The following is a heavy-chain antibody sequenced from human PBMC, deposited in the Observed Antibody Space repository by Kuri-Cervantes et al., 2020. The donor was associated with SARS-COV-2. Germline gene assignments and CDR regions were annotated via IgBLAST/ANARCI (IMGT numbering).Heavy chain of an antibody. D-gene: IGHD1-26*01. Sequence: GESLKISCAASGFTFSSYAMSWVRQAPGKGLVWVSRINSDGSSTSYADSVKGRFTISRDNAKNTLYLQMNSLRAEDTAVYYCARVGSGLDWYFDLWGRGTLVTVSS. CDR1: GFTFSSYA. V-gene: IGHV3-74*01. CDR3: ARVGSGLDWYFDL. J-gene: IGHJ2*01. CDR2: INSDGSST.